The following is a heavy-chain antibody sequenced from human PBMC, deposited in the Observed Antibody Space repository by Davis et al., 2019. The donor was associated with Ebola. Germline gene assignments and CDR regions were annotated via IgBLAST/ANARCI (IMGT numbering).Heavy chain of an antibody. CDR2: IHPSGGST. J-gene: IGHJ4*02. CDR3: ARDRGYSYGYGLDY. Sequence: ASVKVSCKASGYTFTSYYMHWLRQPPAQGPEWTGIIHPSGGSTCYATKFQGRVTMTRDTSTSTVYMELSSLRSEDTAVYYCARDRGYSYGYGLDYWGQRTLVTVSS. V-gene: IGHV1-46*01. CDR1: GYTFTSYY. D-gene: IGHD5-18*01.